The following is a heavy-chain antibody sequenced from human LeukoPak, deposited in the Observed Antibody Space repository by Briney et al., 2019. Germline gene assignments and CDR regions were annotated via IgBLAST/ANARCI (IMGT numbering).Heavy chain of an antibody. J-gene: IGHJ3*02. Sequence: PGGSLRLSCAASGFTFSSYEMNWVRQAPGKGLEWVSYISSSGSTIYYADSVKGRFTISRDNAKNSLYLQMNSLRAEDTAVYYCARAFGELVSAFDIWGQGTMVTVSS. D-gene: IGHD3-10*01. CDR3: ARAFGELVSAFDI. V-gene: IGHV3-48*03. CDR2: ISSSGSTI. CDR1: GFTFSSYE.